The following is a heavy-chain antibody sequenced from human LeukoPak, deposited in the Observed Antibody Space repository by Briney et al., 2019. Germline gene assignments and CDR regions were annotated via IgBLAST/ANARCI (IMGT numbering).Heavy chain of an antibody. Sequence: GGTLRLSCAASGFTFSSYAMSWVRQAPGKGLEWVSTISGSGGSTYYADSVKGRFTISRENSKNSLYLQMNSLRAEDTAVYYCARDSTGLGSGSYYIHYYYYYMDVWGKGTMVTVFS. D-gene: IGHD1-26*01. CDR1: GFTFSSYA. V-gene: IGHV3-23*01. CDR2: ISGSGGST. J-gene: IGHJ6*03. CDR3: ARDSTGLGSGSYYIHYYYYYMDV.